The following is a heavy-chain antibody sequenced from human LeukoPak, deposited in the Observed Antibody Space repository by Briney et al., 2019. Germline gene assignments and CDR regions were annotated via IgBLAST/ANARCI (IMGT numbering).Heavy chain of an antibody. V-gene: IGHV3-7*01. CDR1: GFTFSSYW. CDR3: ARALFEY. Sequence: GGSLRLSCAVSGFTFSSYWMSWVRQAPGKGLEWVANIKQDGSEKYYVNSVKGRFTISRDNAKISLYLQMNSLRAEDTAVYYCARALFEYWGQGTLVTVSS. CDR2: IKQDGSEK. J-gene: IGHJ4*02.